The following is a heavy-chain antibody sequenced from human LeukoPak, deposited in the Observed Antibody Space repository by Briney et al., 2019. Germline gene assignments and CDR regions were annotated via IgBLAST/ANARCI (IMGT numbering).Heavy chain of an antibody. CDR3: ARGIESYGDYGY. Sequence: PSETLSLTCTVSGGSIRGSYWSWIRQPPGKGLEWNAYMYNSGSTNYNPSLKSRVTISIDTSKNQFSLKLSSLTAADTAIYYCARGIESYGDYGYWGQGILVTVSS. V-gene: IGHV4-59*01. J-gene: IGHJ4*02. D-gene: IGHD4-17*01. CDR1: GGSIRGSY. CDR2: MYNSGST.